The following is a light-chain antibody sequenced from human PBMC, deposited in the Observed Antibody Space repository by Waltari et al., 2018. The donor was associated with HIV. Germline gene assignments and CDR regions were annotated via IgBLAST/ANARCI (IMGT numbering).Light chain of an antibody. J-gene: IGKJ1*01. CDR3: QQYNTWPPGA. CDR1: QSVNRD. V-gene: IGKV3-15*01. Sequence: EILMTQSSPTLSLSPGERATLSCRASQSVNRDLAWYQQSPGQSPRLLIHCASTRASHIPDRFSGSGSGTEFTLTISSLQSEDFAVYYCQQYNTWPPGAFGQGTKVEIK. CDR2: CAS.